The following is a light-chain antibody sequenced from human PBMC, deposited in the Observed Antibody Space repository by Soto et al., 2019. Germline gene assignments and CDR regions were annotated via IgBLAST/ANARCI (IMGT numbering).Light chain of an antibody. V-gene: IGLV1-51*01. J-gene: IGLJ1*01. CDR1: NSNVGSNT. CDR2: DDD. Sequence: QSVLTQPPSASGTPGQRVTISCSGSNSNVGSNTAHWYQHLPGTAPKLLIYDDDKRPSGIPDRFSGSKSGTSATLGITGFQTGDEADYYCGSWDSSLSAYVFGTGTKVTVL. CDR3: GSWDSSLSAYV.